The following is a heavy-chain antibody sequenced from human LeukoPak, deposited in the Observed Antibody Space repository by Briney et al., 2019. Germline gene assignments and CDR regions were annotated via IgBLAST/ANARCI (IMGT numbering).Heavy chain of an antibody. D-gene: IGHD6-6*01. Sequence: GASVKVSCKASGYTFTSYDINWVRQATGQGLEWMGWMNPNSGNTGYAQKFQGRVTMTRNTSISTACMELSSLRSEDTAVYYCARGRSIAARPKRYYFDCWGQGTLVTVSS. V-gene: IGHV1-8*01. CDR1: GYTFTSYD. CDR2: MNPNSGNT. CDR3: ARGRSIAARPKRYYFDC. J-gene: IGHJ4*02.